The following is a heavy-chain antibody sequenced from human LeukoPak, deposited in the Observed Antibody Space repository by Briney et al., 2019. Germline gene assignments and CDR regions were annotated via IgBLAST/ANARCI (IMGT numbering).Heavy chain of an antibody. CDR2: IYPGDSDT. CDR1: GYSFTSYW. J-gene: IGHJ4*02. V-gene: IGHV5-51*01. D-gene: IGHD3-10*01. Sequence: GESLKISCKGSGYSFTSYWIGWVRQMPGKGLEWMGIIYPGDSDTRYSPSFQGQATISADKSISTAYLQWSSLKASDTAMYYCARPASMVRGVIGYWGQGTLVTVSS. CDR3: ARPASMVRGVIGY.